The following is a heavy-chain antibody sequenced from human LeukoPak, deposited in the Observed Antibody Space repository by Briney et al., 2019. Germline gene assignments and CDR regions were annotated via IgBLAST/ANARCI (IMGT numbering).Heavy chain of an antibody. CDR2: LYSDGST. Sequence: GGSLRLSCAASGLTVSSTYMSWVRQAPGKGLEWVSILYSDGSTYYADSVMGRFTISRDNSENTLYLQMNSLRAEDTAFYYCTRGRDSSGYQAFDCWGQGTLVTVSS. CDR3: TRGRDSSGYQAFDC. CDR1: GLTVSSTY. D-gene: IGHD3-22*01. V-gene: IGHV3-53*01. J-gene: IGHJ4*02.